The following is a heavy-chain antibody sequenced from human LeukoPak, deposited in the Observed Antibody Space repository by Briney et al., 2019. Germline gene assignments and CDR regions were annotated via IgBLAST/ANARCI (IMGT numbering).Heavy chain of an antibody. V-gene: IGHV4-39*01. Sequence: PSETLSLTCTVSGGSISSSSYYWGWIRQPPGKGLEWIGGIYYSGSTYYNPSLKSRVTISVDTSKNQFSLKLSSVTAADTAVYYCARHVVVVSSFDYWGQGTLVTVSS. CDR3: ARHVVVVSSFDY. D-gene: IGHD2-21*01. CDR1: GGSISSSSYY. CDR2: IYYSGST. J-gene: IGHJ4*02.